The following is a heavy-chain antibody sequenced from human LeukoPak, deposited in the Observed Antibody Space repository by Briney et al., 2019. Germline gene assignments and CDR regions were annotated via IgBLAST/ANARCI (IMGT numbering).Heavy chain of an antibody. CDR2: ISGSGGIT. CDR3: AKNKGGAIPLFHY. V-gene: IGHV3-23*01. J-gene: IGHJ4*01. D-gene: IGHD3-10*01. Sequence: GGSLSLSCAASGFTFSSYAMSWVRQAPGKGLEWVASISGSGGITYYADPARGRFTTTRENTTNTLYPQMHSPGAAAAAVYYCAKNKGGAIPLFHYGGQGPLVTASS. CDR1: GFTFSSYA.